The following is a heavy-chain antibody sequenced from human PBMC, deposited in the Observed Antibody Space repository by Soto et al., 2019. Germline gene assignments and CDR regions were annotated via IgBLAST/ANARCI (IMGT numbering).Heavy chain of an antibody. J-gene: IGHJ6*03. CDR2: IRSKAYGGTT. CDR3: TRELYERITIFGVVQYYYYYYMDV. V-gene: IGHV3-49*03. CDR1: GFTFGDYA. Sequence: GGSLRLSCTASGFTFGDYAMSWFRQAPGKGLEWVGFIRSKAYGGTTEYAASVKGRFTISRDDSKSIAYLQMNSLKTEDTAVYYCTRELYERITIFGVVQYYYYYYMDVWGKGTTVTVSS. D-gene: IGHD3-3*01.